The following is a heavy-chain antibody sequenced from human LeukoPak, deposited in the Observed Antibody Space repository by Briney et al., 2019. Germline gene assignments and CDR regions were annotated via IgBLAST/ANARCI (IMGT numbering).Heavy chain of an antibody. Sequence: PTEALSLTCTVSVYSINTSKYWGWIRQPPGEGLEWIGSIYHSGSTYYSPSLQSRVIKSVCTSKNQLTLKLNSETPEATAVYYGAREAVGYCDGTGCYKRRSVFDVWGQGKMVTLSS. J-gene: IGHJ3*01. V-gene: IGHV4-38-2*02. CDR2: IYHSGST. CDR3: AREAVGYCDGTGCYKRRSVFDV. D-gene: IGHD2-21*01. CDR1: VYSINTSKY.